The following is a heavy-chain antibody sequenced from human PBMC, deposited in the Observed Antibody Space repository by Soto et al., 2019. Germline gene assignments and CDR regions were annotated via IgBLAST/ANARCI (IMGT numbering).Heavy chain of an antibody. CDR1: GFSVSSNY. J-gene: IGHJ6*02. CDR3: AKGGYVGSRSPMYAMDV. CDR2: IYSSGST. Sequence: EVKLVESGGGLIHSGGSLRLSCAASGFSVSSNYMTWVRQAPGQGLEWVAIIYSSGSTYYGDSVRGRFTISRDDSENLVSLQMNSLRAEDTAVYYCAKGGYVGSRSPMYAMDVWGQGTTVTVSS. D-gene: IGHD3-10*02. V-gene: IGHV3-53*01.